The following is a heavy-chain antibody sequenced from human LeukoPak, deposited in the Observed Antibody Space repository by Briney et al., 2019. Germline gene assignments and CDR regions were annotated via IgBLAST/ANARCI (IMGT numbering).Heavy chain of an antibody. D-gene: IGHD3-22*01. V-gene: IGHV3-21*01. CDR3: ARGYYYESSGYYYSFDY. CDR2: ISSGSSYI. J-gene: IGHJ4*02. CDR1: GFTFSSYG. Sequence: GGSLRLSCAASGFTFSSYGMNWVRQAPGKGLEWVSSISSGSSYICYADSVKGRFTISRDNAKNSLYLQMNSLRAEDTAVYYCARGYYYESSGYYYSFDYWGQGILVTVSS.